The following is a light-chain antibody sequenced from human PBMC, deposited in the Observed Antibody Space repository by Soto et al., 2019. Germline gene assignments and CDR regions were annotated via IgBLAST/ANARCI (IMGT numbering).Light chain of an antibody. Sequence: AIRMTQSPSSLSASTGDRVTITCRASQGISSYLAWYQQKPGEAPKLLIYAASTLQSGVPSRFSGSGSGTDFTLTISCLQSEDFASYYCQQYYSYPLITFGQGTRLEIK. V-gene: IGKV1-8*01. CDR2: AAS. CDR1: QGISSY. CDR3: QQYYSYPLIT. J-gene: IGKJ5*01.